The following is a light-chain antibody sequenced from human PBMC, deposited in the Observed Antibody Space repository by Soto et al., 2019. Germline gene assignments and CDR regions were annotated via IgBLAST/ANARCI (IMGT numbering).Light chain of an antibody. Sequence: DIQMTQSPSSLSASVGDRVTITCRASQSISSYLNWYQQKPGKAPKLLIYAASSLQSGVPSRFSGSGSGTDFTLTISSLQPEEFATYYCQQCYSTPQWTCGQGTKVEIK. CDR3: QQCYSTPQWT. V-gene: IGKV1-39*01. CDR1: QSISSY. CDR2: AAS. J-gene: IGKJ1*01.